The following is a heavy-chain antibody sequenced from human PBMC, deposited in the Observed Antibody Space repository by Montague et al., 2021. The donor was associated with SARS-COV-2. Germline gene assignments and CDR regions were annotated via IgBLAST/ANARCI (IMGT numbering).Heavy chain of an antibody. D-gene: IGHD3-10*01. CDR1: GGSISSSHW. V-gene: IGHV4-4*02. Sequence: SETLSLTCAVSGGSISSSHWCSWVCHPPGKELLWFGEIYHSGSTNYNPSLKSRVTISIDKSKNQFSLKLSSVTAADMAVYYCAREFRTYGYGGQYWYFDLWGRGTLVTVSS. CDR3: AREFRTYGYGGQYWYFDL. J-gene: IGHJ2*01. CDR2: IYHSGST.